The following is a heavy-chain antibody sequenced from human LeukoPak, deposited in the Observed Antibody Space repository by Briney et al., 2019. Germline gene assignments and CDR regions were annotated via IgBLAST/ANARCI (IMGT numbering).Heavy chain of an antibody. J-gene: IGHJ4*02. CDR2: INPNSGGT. CDR1: GYTFTGYY. CDR3: ARVLAGYSSSWYPGY. Sequence: ASVRVSCKASGYTFTGYYMHWARQAPGQGLEWMGWINPNSGGTNYAQKFQGRVTMTRDTSISTAYMELSRLRSDDTAVYYCARVLAGYSSSWYPGYWGQGTLVTVSS. D-gene: IGHD6-13*01. V-gene: IGHV1-2*02.